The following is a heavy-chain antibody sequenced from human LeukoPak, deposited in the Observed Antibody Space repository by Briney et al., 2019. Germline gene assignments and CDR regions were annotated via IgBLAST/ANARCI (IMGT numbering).Heavy chain of an antibody. D-gene: IGHD6-13*01. CDR3: AKATSSWYALDY. V-gene: IGHV3-23*01. CDR2: ISGSGGST. J-gene: IGHJ4*02. CDR1: GFTFSSYA. Sequence: GGSLRLSCAASGFTFSSYAMSWVRQAPGKGLEWFSAISGSGGSTYYADSVKGRFTISRDNSKNTLYLQMNSLRAEDTAVYYCAKATSSWYALDYWGQGTLVTVSS.